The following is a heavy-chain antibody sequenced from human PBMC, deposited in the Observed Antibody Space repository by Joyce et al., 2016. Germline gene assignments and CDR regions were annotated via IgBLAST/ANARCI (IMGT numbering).Heavy chain of an antibody. Sequence: QVQLRESGPGLVKPSETPSLTCTVSGAPISSTTYYWGWIRQPPGKGLEWVGSSYYTGSTCANPFLKSRVTISVDSSKNQLSLKVTSVTAADTAVYYCTRLGRNGQWLSFDYWGQGALVTVSS. D-gene: IGHD6-19*01. CDR2: SYYTGST. V-gene: IGHV4-39*01. J-gene: IGHJ4*02. CDR3: TRLGRNGQWLSFDY. CDR1: GAPISSTTYY.